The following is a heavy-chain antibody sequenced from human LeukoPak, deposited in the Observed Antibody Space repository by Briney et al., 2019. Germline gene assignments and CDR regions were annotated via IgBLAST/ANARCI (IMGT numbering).Heavy chain of an antibody. V-gene: IGHV3-23*01. CDR3: AKNGTLGYCSSTSCLGNWFDP. Sequence: GGSLRLSCAASGFTFSSYAMSWVRQAPGKGLEWVSAISGSGGSTYYADSVKGRFTISRDNSKNTLYLQMNSLRAEDTAVYYCAKNGTLGYCSSTSCLGNWFDPWGQGTLVTVSS. J-gene: IGHJ5*02. CDR1: GFTFSSYA. D-gene: IGHD2-2*01. CDR2: ISGSGGST.